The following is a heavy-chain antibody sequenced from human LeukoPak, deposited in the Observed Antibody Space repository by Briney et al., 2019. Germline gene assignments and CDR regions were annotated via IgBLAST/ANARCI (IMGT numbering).Heavy chain of an antibody. Sequence: SETLSLTCTVSGGSISSSSYYWGWIRQPPGKGLEWIGSIYYSGSTYYNPSLKSRFTISVDTSKNQFSLKLSSVAAADTAVYYCARHGGLKDGYKASYYFDYWGQGTLVTVSS. J-gene: IGHJ4*02. CDR2: IYYSGST. V-gene: IGHV4-39*01. CDR3: ARHGGLKDGYKASYYFDY. CDR1: GGSISSSSYY. D-gene: IGHD5-24*01.